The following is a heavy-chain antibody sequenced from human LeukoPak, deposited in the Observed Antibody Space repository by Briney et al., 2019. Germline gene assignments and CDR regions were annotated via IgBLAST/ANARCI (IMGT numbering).Heavy chain of an antibody. Sequence: SVKVSCKASGGTFSSYAISWVRQAPGQGLEWMGRIIPILGIANYAQKFQGRVMITADKSTSTAYMELSSLRSEDTAVYYCARITVVTPGGFDYWGQGTLVTVSS. CDR3: ARITVVTPGGFDY. V-gene: IGHV1-69*04. CDR1: GGTFSSYA. D-gene: IGHD4-23*01. CDR2: IIPILGIA. J-gene: IGHJ4*02.